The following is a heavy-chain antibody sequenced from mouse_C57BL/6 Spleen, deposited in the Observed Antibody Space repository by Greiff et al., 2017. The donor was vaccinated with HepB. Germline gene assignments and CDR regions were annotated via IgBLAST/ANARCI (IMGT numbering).Heavy chain of an antibody. V-gene: IGHV1-55*01. CDR3: ARDYYGSDYFDY. CDR1: GYTFTSYW. D-gene: IGHD1-1*01. Sequence: QVQLQQPGAELVKPGASVKMSCKASGYTFTSYWITWVKQRPGQGLEWIGDIYPGSGSTNYNEKFKSKATLTVDTSSSTAYMQLSSLTSEDSAVYYWARDYYGSDYFDYWGQGTTLTVSS. J-gene: IGHJ2*01. CDR2: IYPGSGST.